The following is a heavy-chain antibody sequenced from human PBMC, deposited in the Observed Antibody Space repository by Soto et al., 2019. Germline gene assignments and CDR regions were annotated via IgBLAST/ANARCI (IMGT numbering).Heavy chain of an antibody. Sequence: QVQLQQWGAGLLKPSETLSLTCAVYGGSFSGYYWSWIRQPPGKGLEWIGEINHSGSTNYNPSLKSRVTISVDTSKHQFSLKLGSVTAADTAVYYCARRTTGTFDYWGQGTLVTVSS. CDR1: GGSFSGYY. J-gene: IGHJ4*02. CDR3: ARRTTGTFDY. CDR2: INHSGST. V-gene: IGHV4-34*01. D-gene: IGHD1-1*01.